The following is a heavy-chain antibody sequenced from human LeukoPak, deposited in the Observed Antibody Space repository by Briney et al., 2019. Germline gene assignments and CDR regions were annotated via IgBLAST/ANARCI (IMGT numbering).Heavy chain of an antibody. CDR3: AGWQHYYDYVWGSYLEL. D-gene: IGHD3-16*02. J-gene: IGHJ4*02. V-gene: IGHV3-23*01. Sequence: SGGSLRLSCAASGFTFSSYAMRWVRQAAGKGLEWVSAISGSGGSTYYADSVKDRFTISRDTSKNTLDLQMNSLRAEDTAVYYCAGWQHYYDYVWGSYLELWGQGTLVTVSS. CDR2: ISGSGGST. CDR1: GFTFSSYA.